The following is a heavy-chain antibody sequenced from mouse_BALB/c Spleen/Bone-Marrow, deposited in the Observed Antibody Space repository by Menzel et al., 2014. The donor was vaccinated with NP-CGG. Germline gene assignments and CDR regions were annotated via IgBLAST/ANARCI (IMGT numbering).Heavy chain of an antibody. CDR3: ARFITTVVVDAMDY. D-gene: IGHD1-1*01. V-gene: IGHV5-15*02. CDR2: ISNLAYSI. Sequence: EVKLVESGGGLVQPGGSRKLSCAASGFTFSDYGMAWVRQAPGKGPEWVAFISNLAYSIYYADTVTGRFTISRENAKNTLYLEMSSLRSEDTAMYYCARFITTVVVDAMDYWGQGTPVTVSS. J-gene: IGHJ4*01. CDR1: GFTFSDYG.